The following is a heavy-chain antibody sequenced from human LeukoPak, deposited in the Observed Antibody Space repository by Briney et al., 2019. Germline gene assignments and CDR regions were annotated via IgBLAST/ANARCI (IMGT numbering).Heavy chain of an antibody. CDR3: AGHHPRNTVDF. V-gene: IGHV4-59*08. Sequence: PSETLSLTCTVSGGSISNYYWSWIRQPPGKGLEWIGYISHSGSTNYSPSLKSRVTISLDTSKNQFSLKLSSVTAADTAVYYCAGHHPRNTVDFWGQGTLVTVSA. D-gene: IGHD2/OR15-2a*01. CDR1: GGSISNYY. J-gene: IGHJ4*02. CDR2: ISHSGST.